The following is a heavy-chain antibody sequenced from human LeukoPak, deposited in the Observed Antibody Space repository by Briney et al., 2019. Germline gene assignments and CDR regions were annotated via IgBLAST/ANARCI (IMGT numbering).Heavy chain of an antibody. J-gene: IGHJ6*02. Sequence: GSLRHSCAASGFTFSSYAMSWVRQAPGKGLEWVSSISGSGNRTYYADSVKGRFTISRDNSKNTLFLQMNSLRAEDTAVYYCAKNLYCGGGSCYPSALGMDVWGQGTTVTVSS. CDR2: ISGSGNRT. CDR1: GFTFSSYA. D-gene: IGHD2-15*01. V-gene: IGHV3-23*01. CDR3: AKNLYCGGGSCYPSALGMDV.